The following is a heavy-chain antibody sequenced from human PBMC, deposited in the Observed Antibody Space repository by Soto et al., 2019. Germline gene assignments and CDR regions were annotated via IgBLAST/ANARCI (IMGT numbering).Heavy chain of an antibody. V-gene: IGHV4-61*01. Sequence: PSETLSLTCTVSGGSVSSGSYYWSWIRQPPGKGLEWIGYIYYSGSTNYNPSLKSRVTISVDTSKNQFSLKLSSVTAADTAVYYCARASDYDSSGYYYRFDPWGQGTLVTVSS. CDR3: ARASDYDSSGYYYRFDP. CDR2: IYYSGST. J-gene: IGHJ5*02. CDR1: GGSVSSGSYY. D-gene: IGHD3-22*01.